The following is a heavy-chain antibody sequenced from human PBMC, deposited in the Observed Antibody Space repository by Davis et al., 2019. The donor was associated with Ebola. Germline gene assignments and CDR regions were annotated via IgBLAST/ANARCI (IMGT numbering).Heavy chain of an antibody. Sequence: NVSCKGSGYNFPNYWIAWVRQMLGKGLEWMGVIYPTDSDTRYSPSFQGQVTISADKSINTAYLQWTSLKASDTAMYYCARVASLVSGARGFDSWGQGTLVTVSS. CDR3: ARVASLVSGARGFDS. V-gene: IGHV5-51*01. J-gene: IGHJ4*02. D-gene: IGHD2-15*01. CDR1: GYNFPNYW. CDR2: IYPTDSDT.